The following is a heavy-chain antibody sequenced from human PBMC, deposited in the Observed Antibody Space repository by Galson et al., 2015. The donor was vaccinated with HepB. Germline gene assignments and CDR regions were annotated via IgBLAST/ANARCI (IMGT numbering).Heavy chain of an antibody. CDR2: IWYDGSNK. CDR1: GFTFSSYG. J-gene: IGHJ4*02. D-gene: IGHD2-15*01. Sequence: SLRLSCAASGFTFSSYGMHWVRQAPGKGLEWVAVIWYDGSNKYYADSVKGRFTISRDNSKNTLYLQMNSLRAEDTAVYYCARDNHWDCSGGSCYFDYWGQGTLVTVSS. CDR3: ARDNHWDCSGGSCYFDY. V-gene: IGHV3-33*01.